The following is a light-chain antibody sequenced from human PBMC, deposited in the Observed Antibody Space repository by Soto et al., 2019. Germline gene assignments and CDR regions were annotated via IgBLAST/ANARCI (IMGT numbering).Light chain of an antibody. J-gene: IGLJ1*01. CDR3: QVWDDNSDHHV. CDR1: NIGGKS. CDR2: DDS. Sequence: LTQTSSVSVAPGQTARITCGGNNIGGKSVHWYQQKPGQAPVVVVYDDSDRPSGIPERFSGSNSGNTATLTISRVEAGDEADYHCQVWDDNSDHHVFGTGTKVTVL. V-gene: IGLV3-21*02.